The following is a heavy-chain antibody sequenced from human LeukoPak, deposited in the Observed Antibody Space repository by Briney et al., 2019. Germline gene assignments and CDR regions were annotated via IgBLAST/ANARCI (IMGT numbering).Heavy chain of an antibody. CDR2: IKEDGSEI. Sequence: GGSLRLSCVASGFTFSNYWMHWVRQAPGKGLEWVANIKEDGSEIYYVDSVKGRFSISRDNAKNSLFSQMNSLRAEDTAVYYCARALSAWGQGTLVTVSS. J-gene: IGHJ4*02. D-gene: IGHD3-3*01. CDR3: ARALSA. V-gene: IGHV3-7*03. CDR1: GFTFSNYW.